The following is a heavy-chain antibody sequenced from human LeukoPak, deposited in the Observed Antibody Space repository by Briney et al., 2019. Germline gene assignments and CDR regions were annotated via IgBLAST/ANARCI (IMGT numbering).Heavy chain of an antibody. CDR1: GYSISSGYH. J-gene: IGHJ4*02. Sequence: SETLSLTCAVSGYSISSGYHWGWVRKPPGKGLEWIGSIYHSGETYYNPSLKSRVTISVDTSMNQFSLKLSSVTAADTAVYYCARTLYCSGTTCYSPELFHSWGQGTLVTVSS. CDR3: ARTLYCSGTTCYSPELFHS. D-gene: IGHD2-15*01. V-gene: IGHV4-38-2*01. CDR2: IYHSGET.